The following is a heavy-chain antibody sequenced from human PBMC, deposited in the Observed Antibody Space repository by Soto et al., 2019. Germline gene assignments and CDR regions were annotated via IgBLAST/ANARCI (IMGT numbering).Heavy chain of an antibody. D-gene: IGHD2-2*02. CDR1: GYTFTGYY. J-gene: IGHJ5*02. V-gene: IGHV1-2*02. CDR2: INPNSGGT. Sequence: ASVKVSCKASGYTFTGYYMHWVRQAPGQGLEWMGWINPNSGGTNYAQKFQGRVTMTRDTSISTAYMELSRLRSDDTAVYYCARATAPKDIVVVPAAIQRAWFDPWGQGTLVTVSS. CDR3: ARATAPKDIVVVPAAIQRAWFDP.